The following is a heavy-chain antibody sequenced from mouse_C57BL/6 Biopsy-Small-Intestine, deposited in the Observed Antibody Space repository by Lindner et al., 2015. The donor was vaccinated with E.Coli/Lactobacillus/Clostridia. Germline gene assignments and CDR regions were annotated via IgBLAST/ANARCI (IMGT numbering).Heavy chain of an antibody. CDR2: INAYTGTT. J-gene: IGHJ1*01. CDR3: ARDSRPVTAPRNWYFDL. Sequence: SVKVSCKASGYTFTNYGINWVRQAPGQGLERLGWINAYTGTTKYEHKFQDRVIMTIDTSMTTAYMELTSLRSDDTAVYYCARDSRPVTAPRNWYFDLWGRGTLVTVSS. CDR1: GYTFTNYG. D-gene: IGHD2-13*01. V-gene: IGHV1S61*01.